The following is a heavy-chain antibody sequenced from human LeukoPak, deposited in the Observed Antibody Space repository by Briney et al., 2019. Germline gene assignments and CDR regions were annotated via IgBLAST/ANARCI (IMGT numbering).Heavy chain of an antibody. D-gene: IGHD1-1*01. CDR3: AKEVGMYGTPTLDF. Sequence: PGGSLRLSCAASGFTFSSYAMSWVRQAPGGGLEWVSGMPGSGGDTFYADSAKGRFTISRDNSKNTLFLQMNSLRAEDTAIYYCAKEVGMYGTPTLDFWGQGTLVTVSS. CDR2: MPGSGGDT. CDR1: GFTFSSYA. J-gene: IGHJ4*02. V-gene: IGHV3-23*01.